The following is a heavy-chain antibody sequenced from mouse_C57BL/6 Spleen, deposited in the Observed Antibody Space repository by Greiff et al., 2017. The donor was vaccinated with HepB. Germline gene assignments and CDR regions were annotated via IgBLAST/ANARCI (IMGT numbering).Heavy chain of an antibody. CDR3: ARSSDYGSRDY. V-gene: IGHV1-52*01. CDR1: GYTFTSYW. J-gene: IGHJ2*01. D-gene: IGHD1-1*01. CDR2: IDPSDSET. Sequence: QVQLQQPGAELVRPGSSVKLSCKASGYTFTSYWMHWVKQRPIQGLEWIGNIDPSDSETHYNQKFKDKATLTVDKSSSTAYMRLSSLTSEDSAVYYCARSSDYGSRDYWGQGTTLTVSS.